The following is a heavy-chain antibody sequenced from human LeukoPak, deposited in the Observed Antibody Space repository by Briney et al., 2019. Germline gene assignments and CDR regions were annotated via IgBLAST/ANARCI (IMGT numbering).Heavy chain of an antibody. J-gene: IGHJ5*02. CDR3: ARAPVVPAAMTGNWFDP. CDR1: GYTLTSYG. V-gene: IGHV1-18*01. Sequence: ASVKVSCKASGYTLTSYGISWVRQAPGQGLEWMGWISAYNGNTNYAQKLQGRVTMTTDTSTSTAYMELRSLRSDDTAVYYCARAPVVPAAMTGNWFDPWGQGTLVTVSS. D-gene: IGHD2-2*01. CDR2: ISAYNGNT.